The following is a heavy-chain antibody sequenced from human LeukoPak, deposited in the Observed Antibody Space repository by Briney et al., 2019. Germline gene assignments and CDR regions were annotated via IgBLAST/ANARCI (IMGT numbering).Heavy chain of an antibody. CDR1: GYTFTGSY. Sequence: GASVKVSCKASGYTFTGSYMHWVRQAPGQGLEWMGIINPSGGGTSYAQMFQGRVTMTRDTSASTVYMELSGLRSEDTAVYYCARTPGKDDWFDPWGQGTLVTVSS. CDR3: ARTPGKDDWFDP. J-gene: IGHJ5*02. CDR2: INPSGGGT. V-gene: IGHV1-46*01. D-gene: IGHD3-10*01.